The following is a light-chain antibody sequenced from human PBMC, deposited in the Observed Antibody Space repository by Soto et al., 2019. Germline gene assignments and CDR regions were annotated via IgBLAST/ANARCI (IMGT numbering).Light chain of an antibody. V-gene: IGKV1-9*01. CDR1: QGISSY. J-gene: IGKJ3*01. CDR3: QQLNSYPLT. Sequence: DLQLTQSPSFLSASVGDRVTITCRASQGISSYLAWYQQKPGKAPKLLIYSASTLQSGVPSRFSGSGSGTEFTITISSLQPEDFATYYCQQLNSYPLTFVPGNKWAIK. CDR2: SAS.